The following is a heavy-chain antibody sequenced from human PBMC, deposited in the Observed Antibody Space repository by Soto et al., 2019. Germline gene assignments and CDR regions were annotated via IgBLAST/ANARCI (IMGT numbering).Heavy chain of an antibody. CDR2: ISGSGGST. J-gene: IGHJ6*02. V-gene: IGHV3-23*01. Sequence: GSLRLSCAASGFTFSSYAMSWVRQAPGKGLEWVSAISGSGGSTYYADSVKGRFTISRDNSKNTLYLQMNSLRAEDTAVYYCAREEMATMSGYYYGMDVWGQGTTVTVSS. CDR1: GFTFSSYA. CDR3: AREEMATMSGYYYGMDV. D-gene: IGHD5-12*01.